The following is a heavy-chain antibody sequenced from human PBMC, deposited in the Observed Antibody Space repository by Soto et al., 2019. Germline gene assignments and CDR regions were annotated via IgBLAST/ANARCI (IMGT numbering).Heavy chain of an antibody. Sequence: EVQLLESGGGLVQPGGSLRLSCAASGFTFSSYAMSWVRQAPGKGLEWVSAISGSGDTTYFADSVKGRFTISRDNSKNTLHLHMNSLRAEDTAVYLCAKAMSGWYLWDYWGQGTLVAVSS. CDR1: GFTFSSYA. V-gene: IGHV3-23*01. D-gene: IGHD6-19*01. CDR2: ISGSGDTT. CDR3: AKAMSGWYLWDY. J-gene: IGHJ4*02.